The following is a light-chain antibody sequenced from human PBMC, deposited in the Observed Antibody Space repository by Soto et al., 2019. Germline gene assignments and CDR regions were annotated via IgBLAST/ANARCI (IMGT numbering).Light chain of an antibody. CDR1: QSVSIF. Sequence: EIVLTQSPATLSLSPVEIATLSCRSRQSVSIFLPLYRQKPGQAPRLLIYGASTRATGIPDRFSGSGSGTVFTLTISRLGPEDFAVYYCQKYGSSPWTFGQGTKVDIK. CDR3: QKYGSSPWT. J-gene: IGKJ1*01. CDR2: GAS. V-gene: IGKV3-20*01.